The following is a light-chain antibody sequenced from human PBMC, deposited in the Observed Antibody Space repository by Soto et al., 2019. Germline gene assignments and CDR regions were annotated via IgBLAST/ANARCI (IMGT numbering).Light chain of an antibody. CDR1: QTVLHSLNKKNY. J-gene: IGKJ4*01. V-gene: IGKV4-1*01. CDR2: WAY. CDR3: QQYFNIPLT. Sequence: DIVMTQSPDSLALSMGESATINFKSSQTVLHSLNKKNYLAWYQQRPGHPPKRVISWAYTRESGVPDRFSCSVSGTDFTLSISSLQPEDGEVYYCQQYFNIPLTFGGGTKVDI.